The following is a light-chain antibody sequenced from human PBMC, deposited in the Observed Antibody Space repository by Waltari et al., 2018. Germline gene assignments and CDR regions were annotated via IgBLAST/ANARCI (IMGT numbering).Light chain of an antibody. CDR1: SSVVCGFNY. Sequence: QSALTQPASVPGSLGQSIIIPCTGTSSVVCGFNYVSRYQQHPGKAPKLMIYDVTNRPSGVSNRFSGSKSGNTASLTISGLQAEDEADYYCSSYTSSSTSVVFGGGTKLTVL. CDR2: DVT. V-gene: IGLV2-14*03. CDR3: SSYTSSSTSVV. J-gene: IGLJ2*01.